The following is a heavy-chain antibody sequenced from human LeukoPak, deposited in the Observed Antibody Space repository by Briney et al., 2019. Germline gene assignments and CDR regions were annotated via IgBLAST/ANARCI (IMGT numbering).Heavy chain of an antibody. Sequence: PGGSLRLSCAASGFTSSSYAMSWVRQAPGKGLEWVSVISGSGGSTDYADSVEGRFTISRDNSKNTLYLQMNSLRAEDTAVYYCAKRTFGGSYLDYWGQGTPVTVSS. CDR3: AKRTFGGSYLDY. CDR2: ISGSGGST. D-gene: IGHD1-26*01. CDR1: GFTSSSYA. J-gene: IGHJ4*02. V-gene: IGHV3-23*01.